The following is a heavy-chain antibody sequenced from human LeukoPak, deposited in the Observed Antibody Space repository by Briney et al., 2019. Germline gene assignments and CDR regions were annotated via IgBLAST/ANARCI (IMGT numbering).Heavy chain of an antibody. J-gene: IGHJ3*02. CDR1: GGSFSGYH. Sequence: PSETLSLTCAVYGGSFSGYHWSWIRQPPGKGLEWIGEINHSGSTNYNPSLKSRVTISVDTSKNQFSLKLSSVTAADTAVYYCARRNSSGWLDDAFDIWGQGTMVTVSS. D-gene: IGHD6-19*01. CDR3: ARRNSSGWLDDAFDI. CDR2: INHSGST. V-gene: IGHV4-34*01.